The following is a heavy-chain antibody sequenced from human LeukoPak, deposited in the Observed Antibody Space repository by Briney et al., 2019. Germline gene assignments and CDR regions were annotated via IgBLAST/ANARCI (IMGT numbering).Heavy chain of an antibody. J-gene: IGHJ3*02. CDR1: GYTFTSYD. CDR3: AREVAGALAYCGGDCTPYAFDI. V-gene: IGHV1-8*01. D-gene: IGHD2-21*02. CDR2: MNPNSGNT. Sequence: GASVKVSCKASGYTFTSYDINWVRQATGQGLEWMGWMNPNSGNTGYAQKFQGRVTMTRNTSISTAYMELSSLRSEDTAVYYCAREVAGALAYCGGDCTPYAFDIWGQGTMVTVSS.